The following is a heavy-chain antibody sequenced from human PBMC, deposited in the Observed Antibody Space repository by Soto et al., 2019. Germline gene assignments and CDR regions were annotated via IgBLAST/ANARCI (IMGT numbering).Heavy chain of an antibody. V-gene: IGHV3-74*01. J-gene: IGHJ4*02. Sequence: EVQLVGSGGGLVQPGGSLRLSCAGSGFTFSNYWMHWVRQAPGKGLEWVSRIDHDGPTDYADSVRGRFTISRDNAENTQYLQMNSLRPEDTAVYYCVRDSHGDYWGQGTLVTVSS. CDR2: IDHDGPT. CDR3: VRDSHGDY. CDR1: GFTFSNYW.